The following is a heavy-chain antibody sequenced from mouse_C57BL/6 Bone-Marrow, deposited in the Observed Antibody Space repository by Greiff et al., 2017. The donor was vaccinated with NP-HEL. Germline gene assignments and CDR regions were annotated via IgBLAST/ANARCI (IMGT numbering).Heavy chain of an antibody. CDR3: ARDFDYYGSSYDY. V-gene: IGHV5-4*01. CDR2: ISDGGSYT. Sequence: EVQVVESGGGLVKPGGSLKLSCAASGFTFSSYAMSWVRQTPEKRLEWVATISDGGSYTYYPDNVKGRFTISRDNAKNNLYLQMSHLKSEDTAMYYCARDFDYYGSSYDYWGQGTTLTVSS. CDR1: GFTFSSYA. J-gene: IGHJ2*01. D-gene: IGHD1-1*01.